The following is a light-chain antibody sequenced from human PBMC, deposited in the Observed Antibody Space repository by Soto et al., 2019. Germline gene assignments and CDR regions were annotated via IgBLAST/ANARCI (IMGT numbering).Light chain of an antibody. CDR1: QSVRSRY. V-gene: IGKV3-20*01. Sequence: ETVLTQSPCTLSLSPGERATLSCRASQSVRSRYLAWYQQKPGQAPRLLISGASSRATGIPDRFSGSGSGTDFTLTVSRLEPEDFALYYCQQYGNSPITFGQGTRLEI. CDR2: GAS. J-gene: IGKJ5*01. CDR3: QQYGNSPIT.